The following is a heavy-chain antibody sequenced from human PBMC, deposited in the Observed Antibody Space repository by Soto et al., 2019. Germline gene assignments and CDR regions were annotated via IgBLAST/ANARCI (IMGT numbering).Heavy chain of an antibody. CDR3: ARLVDTADFDY. Sequence: QVQLVQSGAEVKKPGSSVKVSCKASGGTFSSYTISWVRQAPGQGLEWMGRIIPILGIANYAKKFQGRVTISADKATSTAYMELRSLRSEDTAVYYCARLVDTADFDYWGQGTLVTVSS. CDR2: IIPILGIA. D-gene: IGHD5-18*01. V-gene: IGHV1-69*02. J-gene: IGHJ4*02. CDR1: GGTFSSYT.